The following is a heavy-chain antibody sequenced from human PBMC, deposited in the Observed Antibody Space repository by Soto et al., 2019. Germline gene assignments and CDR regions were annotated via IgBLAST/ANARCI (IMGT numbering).Heavy chain of an antibody. D-gene: IGHD2-2*02. V-gene: IGHV1-2*02. J-gene: IGHJ6*02. Sequence: EASVKVSCKASGYTFTGYYMHWVRQAPGQGLEWMGWINPNSGGTNYAQKFQGRVTMTRGTSISTAYMELSRLRSDDTAVYYCASRCSSTSCYKVLDYYYGMDVWGQGTTVTVSS. CDR3: ASRCSSTSCYKVLDYYYGMDV. CDR1: GYTFTGYY. CDR2: INPNSGGT.